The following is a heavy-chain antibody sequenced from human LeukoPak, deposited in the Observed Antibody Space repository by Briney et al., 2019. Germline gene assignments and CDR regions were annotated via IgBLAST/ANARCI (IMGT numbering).Heavy chain of an antibody. Sequence: GGSLRLSCAASGLTFSRYDMSWVRQAPGKGLEWVSAISGSGGSTYYADSVKGRFTISRDNSKNTLYLQMNSLRAEDTAVYYCAKATYDSSGPDAFDIWGQGTMVTVSS. V-gene: IGHV3-23*01. J-gene: IGHJ3*02. D-gene: IGHD3-22*01. CDR2: ISGSGGST. CDR3: AKATYDSSGPDAFDI. CDR1: GLTFSRYD.